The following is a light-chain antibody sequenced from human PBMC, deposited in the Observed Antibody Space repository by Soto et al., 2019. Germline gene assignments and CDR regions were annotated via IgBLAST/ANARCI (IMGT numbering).Light chain of an antibody. Sequence: QSVLTQPASVSGSPGQSITISCTGTSSDVGSYNLVSWYQQHPGKAPKLMIYEGSKRPSGVSNRFSGSKSGNTASLTISGLQAEDEADYYCCSYAGSSTLVFGGETNLTVL. CDR3: CSYAGSSTLV. J-gene: IGLJ3*02. CDR2: EGS. V-gene: IGLV2-23*01. CDR1: SSDVGSYNL.